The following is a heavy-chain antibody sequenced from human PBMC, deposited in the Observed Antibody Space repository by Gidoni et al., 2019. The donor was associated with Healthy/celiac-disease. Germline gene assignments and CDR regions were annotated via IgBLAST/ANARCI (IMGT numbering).Heavy chain of an antibody. V-gene: IGHV3-33*01. D-gene: IGHD3-10*01. Sequence: QVQLVESGVGVVQPGRSLRLSCAASGFTSGSYGMHWVRQDPGKGLEWVAVIWYDGSNKYYADSVKGRFTISRDNSKNTLYLQMNSLRAEDTAVYYCARDPAPMVQGVKPLYYYYGMDVWGQGTTVTVSS. CDR2: IWYDGSNK. J-gene: IGHJ6*02. CDR1: GFTSGSYG. CDR3: ARDPAPMVQGVKPLYYYYGMDV.